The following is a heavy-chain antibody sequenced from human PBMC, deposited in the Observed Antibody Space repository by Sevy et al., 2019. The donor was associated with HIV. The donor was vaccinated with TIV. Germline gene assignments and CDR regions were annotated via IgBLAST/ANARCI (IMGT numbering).Heavy chain of an antibody. J-gene: IGHJ5*02. CDR3: VRGNNLGELGYWFDP. CDR2: IGIAGDT. D-gene: IGHD3-10*01. CDR1: GLTFSSYD. Sequence: GGSLRLSCAASGLTFSSYDMHWVRQVTGQGLEWVSGIGIAGDTYYPGSVKGRFTISRENARNSLDLQMNSLRAGDTAVYYCVRGNNLGELGYWFDPWGHGTLVTVSS. V-gene: IGHV3-13*01.